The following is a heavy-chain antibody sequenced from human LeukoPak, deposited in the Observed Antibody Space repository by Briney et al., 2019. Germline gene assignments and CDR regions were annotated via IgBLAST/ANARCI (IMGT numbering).Heavy chain of an antibody. CDR1: GYTFTSYG. J-gene: IGHJ6*03. Sequence: GASVKVSCKASGYTFTSYGISWVRQAPGQGLEWMGWISAYNGNTNYAQKLQGRVTMTTDTSTSTAYMELRSLRSDDTAVYYCARTDGYCSGGSCYINYYYYYMDVWGKGTTVTVSS. D-gene: IGHD2-15*01. CDR3: ARTDGYCSGGSCYINYYYYYMDV. V-gene: IGHV1-18*01. CDR2: ISAYNGNT.